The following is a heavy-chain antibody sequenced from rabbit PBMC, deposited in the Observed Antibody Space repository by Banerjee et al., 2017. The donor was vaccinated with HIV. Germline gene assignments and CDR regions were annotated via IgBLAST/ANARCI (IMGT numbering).Heavy chain of an antibody. CDR3: ARVGGWGGFGL. Sequence: QEQLEESGGDLVKPGASLTLTCTASGFSFSSSYWIYWVRQAPGKGLEWIACIYTNNDNTWYASWVNGRFTISKTSSTTVTLQMTSLTAADTATYFCARVGGWGGFGLWGQGTLVTVS. CDR1: GFSFSSSYW. D-gene: IGHD4-1*01. V-gene: IGHV1S45*01. J-gene: IGHJ4*01. CDR2: IYTNNDNT.